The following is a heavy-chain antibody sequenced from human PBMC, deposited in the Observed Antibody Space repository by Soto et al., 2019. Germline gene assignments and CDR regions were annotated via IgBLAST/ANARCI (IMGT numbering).Heavy chain of an antibody. D-gene: IGHD6-19*01. CDR2: IIPIFGTA. CDR3: ARYGADSSGWSDYYYYGMDV. Sequence: EASVKVSCKASGGTFSSYAISWVRQAPGQGLEWMGGIIPIFGTANYAQKFQGRVTITADESTSTAYMELSSLRSEDTAVYYCARYGADSSGWSDYYYYGMDVWGQGTTVTVSS. V-gene: IGHV1-69*13. J-gene: IGHJ6*02. CDR1: GGTFSSYA.